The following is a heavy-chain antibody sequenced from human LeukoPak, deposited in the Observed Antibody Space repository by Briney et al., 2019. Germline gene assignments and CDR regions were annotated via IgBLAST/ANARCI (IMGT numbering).Heavy chain of an antibody. CDR2: IYPGDSDT. CDR1: GYIFTSYW. J-gene: IGHJ6*03. D-gene: IGHD2-21*01. V-gene: IGHV5-51*01. Sequence: GESLKISCKGSGYIFTSYWIGWVRQLPGKGLESMGIIYPGDSDTRYSPSFQGQVTISADKSISTAYLQWSSLKASDTAMYYCARLVNYYYYYMDVWGKGATVTVSS. CDR3: ARLVNYYYYYMDV.